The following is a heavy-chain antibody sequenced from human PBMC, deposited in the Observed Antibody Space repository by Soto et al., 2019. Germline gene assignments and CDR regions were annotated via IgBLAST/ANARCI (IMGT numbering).Heavy chain of an antibody. CDR2: TYYRSKWYN. V-gene: IGHV6-1*01. Sequence: LSLTCAISGDSVSSNRVAWNWIRQSPSRGLEWLGRTYYRSKWYNDYAVSVKSRITINPDTSKNQFSLQLNSVTPEDTAVYYCARDQTYSSSWSNCFDPWGQGTLVTVSS. J-gene: IGHJ5*02. CDR3: ARDQTYSSSWSNCFDP. D-gene: IGHD6-13*01. CDR1: GDSVSSNRVA.